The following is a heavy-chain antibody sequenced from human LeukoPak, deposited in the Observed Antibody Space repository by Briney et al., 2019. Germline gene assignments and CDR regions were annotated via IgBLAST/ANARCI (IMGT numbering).Heavy chain of an antibody. CDR2: ISGSGSTT. D-gene: IGHD3-22*01. CDR1: GFTFRTYG. CDR3: ARYYDSSGYYGLHDN. Sequence: GGSLRLSCAASGFTFRTYGMNWVRQAPGKGLEWVSGISGSGSTTYYADSVKGRFTISRDNSKNTLYLQMNGLRAEDTAIYHCARYYDSSGYYGLHDNWGQGTLVTVSS. J-gene: IGHJ4*02. V-gene: IGHV3-23*01.